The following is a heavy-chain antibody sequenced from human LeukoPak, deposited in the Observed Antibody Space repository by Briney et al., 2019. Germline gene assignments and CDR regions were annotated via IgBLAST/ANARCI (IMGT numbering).Heavy chain of an antibody. V-gene: IGHV1-8*03. J-gene: IGHJ4*02. CDR2: MNPNSGNT. Sequence: GASVKVSCKASGYTFTSYDNNWVRQATGQGLEWMGWMNPNSGNTGYAQKFQGRVTITRNTSISTAYMELSSLRSEDTAVYYCARGSRYYDSSGYYDTDYWGQGTLVTVSS. CDR3: ARGSRYYDSSGYYDTDY. D-gene: IGHD3-22*01. CDR1: GYTFTSYD.